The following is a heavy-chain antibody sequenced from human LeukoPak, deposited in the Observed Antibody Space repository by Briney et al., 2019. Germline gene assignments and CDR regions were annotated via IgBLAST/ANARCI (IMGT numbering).Heavy chain of an antibody. CDR3: ARHTSSGDTVVVPAAIGAFDI. V-gene: IGHV4-39*01. CDR1: GDSISSSTYY. J-gene: IGHJ3*02. CDR2: IYYSGST. D-gene: IGHD2-2*02. Sequence: SETLSLTCTVSGDSISSSTYYWGWIRQPPGKGLEWIGSIYYSGSTYYNPSLKSRVTISVDTSKNQFSLKLSSVTAADTAVYYCARHTSSGDTVVVPAAIGAFDIWGQGTMVTVSS.